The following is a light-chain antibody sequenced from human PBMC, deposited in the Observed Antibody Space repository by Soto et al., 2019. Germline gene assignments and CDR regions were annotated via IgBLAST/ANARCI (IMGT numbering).Light chain of an antibody. Sequence: QSALTQPHSVSGSPGQSVTISCTGTSVDVGAYDFVSWYQQHPGKAPKLMIYEVSNRPSGVSNRFSGSKSGNTASLTISGLQAEDEADYYCSSYTSSSTLVFGTGTKLTVL. J-gene: IGLJ1*01. CDR3: SSYTSSSTLV. V-gene: IGLV2-14*01. CDR2: EVS. CDR1: SVDVGAYDF.